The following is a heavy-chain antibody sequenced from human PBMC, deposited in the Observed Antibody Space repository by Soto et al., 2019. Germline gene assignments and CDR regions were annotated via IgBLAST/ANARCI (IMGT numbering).Heavy chain of an antibody. CDR1: GYTFTSYA. D-gene: IGHD5-18*01. CDR2: INAGNGNT. V-gene: IGHV1-3*01. Sequence: ASVKVSCKASGYTFTSYAMHWVRQAPGQRLEWMGWINAGNGNTKYSQKFQGRVTITRDTSASTAYMELSSLRSDDTAVYYCARDPDVDTAMVDFDYWGQGTLVTVSS. CDR3: ARDPDVDTAMVDFDY. J-gene: IGHJ4*02.